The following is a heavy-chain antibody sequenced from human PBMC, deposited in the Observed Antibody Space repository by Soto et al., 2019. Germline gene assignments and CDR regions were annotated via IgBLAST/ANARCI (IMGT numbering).Heavy chain of an antibody. CDR2: ISGSGGRS. Sequence: EVQLLDSGGGLVQPGGSLRLSCAASGFTFSNYAMTWVRQGPGKGLEWVSGISGSGGRSYYADSEKGRFTISRDNSKSTLYLQMNSLRAEDTAVYYCAKAYFVWSSEQPYYFDYWGQGTLVTVSS. D-gene: IGHD3-16*01. CDR3: AKAYFVWSSEQPYYFDY. V-gene: IGHV3-23*01. CDR1: GFTFSNYA. J-gene: IGHJ4*02.